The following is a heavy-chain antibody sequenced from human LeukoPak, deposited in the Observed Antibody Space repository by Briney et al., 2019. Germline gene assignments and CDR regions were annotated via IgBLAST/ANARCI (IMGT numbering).Heavy chain of an antibody. D-gene: IGHD1-1*01. V-gene: IGHV1-18*01. CDR2: ISAYDGNT. CDR1: GYSFRNYG. CDR3: ARQTLWNLPYFDW. Sequence: GASVKVSCKASGYSFRNYGISWVRQAPGQGLEWMGWISAYDGNTKYAEKVQGRVTMTTDTSTSTAYMELRSLRSDDTAVYYCARQTLWNLPYFDWWGQGTLVTVSS. J-gene: IGHJ4*02.